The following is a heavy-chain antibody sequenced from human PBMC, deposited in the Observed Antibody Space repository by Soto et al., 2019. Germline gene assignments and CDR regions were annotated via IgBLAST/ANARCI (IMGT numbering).Heavy chain of an antibody. CDR2: IHSDGSTT. D-gene: IGHD2-15*01. V-gene: IGHV3-74*01. CDR3: VGGGKGGFEL. Sequence: EVQLVESEGGLVQRGGSLRLSCAASGFTFNYYWMHWVRQAPGQGLVWVSHIHSDGSTTTYADSVKGRFTISRDNAKNPVYLQMNSRRAEDRAVYYCVGGGKGGFELWGQGTTVTVSS. CDR1: GFTFNYYW. J-gene: IGHJ3*01.